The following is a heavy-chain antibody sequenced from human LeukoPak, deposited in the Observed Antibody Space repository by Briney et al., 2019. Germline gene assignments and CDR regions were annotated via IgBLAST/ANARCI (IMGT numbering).Heavy chain of an antibody. CDR3: AKGGSGSSYGAFDI. CDR1: GFTFSNYA. CDR2: MSGSGGST. J-gene: IGHJ3*02. D-gene: IGHD3-10*01. Sequence: GGSLRLSCAASGFTFSNYAMSWVRQAPGKGLEWVSGMSGSGGSTYYADSVKGRFTTSRDNSKNTLYLQMNSLRADDTAVYYCAKGGSGSSYGAFDIWGQGTMVTVSS. V-gene: IGHV3-23*01.